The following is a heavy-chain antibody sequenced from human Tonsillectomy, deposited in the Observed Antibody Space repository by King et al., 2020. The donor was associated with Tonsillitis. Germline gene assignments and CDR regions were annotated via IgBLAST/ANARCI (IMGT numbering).Heavy chain of an antibody. CDR2: IRYDGGNK. J-gene: IGHJ4*02. CDR3: AKETFDY. Sequence: VQLVESGGGVVQPGGSLRLSCAASGFTFSSYGMHWVRQAPGKGLEWVAFIRYDGGNKYYADSVKGRFTISRDNSKNTLYLQMNSLRAEDTAVYYCAKETFDYWGQGTLVTVSS. CDR1: GFTFSSYG. V-gene: IGHV3-30*02.